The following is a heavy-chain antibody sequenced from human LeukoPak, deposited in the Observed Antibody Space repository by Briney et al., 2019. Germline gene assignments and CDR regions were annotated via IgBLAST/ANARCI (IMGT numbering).Heavy chain of an antibody. D-gene: IGHD4-17*01. V-gene: IGHV4-34*01. CDR3: ARFPVTPPIWFAP. CDR1: GGSFSGYY. J-gene: IGHJ5*02. Sequence: SETLSLTCAVYGGSFSGYYWSWIRQPPGKGLEWIGEINHSGSTNYNPSLKSRVTISVDTSKNQFYLKLSSVTAADTVVYSCARFPVTPPIWFAPWGKEPRAPVPS. CDR2: INHSGST.